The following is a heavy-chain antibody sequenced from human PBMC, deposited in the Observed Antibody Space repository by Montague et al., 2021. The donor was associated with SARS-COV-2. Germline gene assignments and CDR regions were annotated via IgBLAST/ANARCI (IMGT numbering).Heavy chain of an antibody. CDR1: GDSVLDLSGR. J-gene: IGHJ3*02. CDR2: SYFRTKWDS. V-gene: IGHV6-1*01. CDR3: ASSGITLTGLDAFDI. Sequence: CAISGDSVLDLSGRSDWLTYEPCHHRESLGISYFRTKWDSDYAESVKRRLVITPDTSKNQVSLQLNSVIPEDTAVYFCASSGITLTGLDAFDIWGQGTMVTVSS. D-gene: IGHD3-9*01.